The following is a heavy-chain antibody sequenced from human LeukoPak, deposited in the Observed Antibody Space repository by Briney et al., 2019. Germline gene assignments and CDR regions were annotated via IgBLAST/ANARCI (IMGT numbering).Heavy chain of an antibody. D-gene: IGHD3-10*01. CDR3: ARSPDYYGSGSYLVSYYFDY. V-gene: IGHV4-39*02. CDR1: GGSISISSYY. J-gene: IGHJ4*02. CDR2: IYYSGST. Sequence: SETLSLTCTVSGGSISISSYYWGWIRQPPGKGLEWIGSIYYSGSTYYNPSLKSRVTISVDTSKNHFSLKLSSVTAADTAVYYCARSPDYYGSGSYLVSYYFDYWGQGTLVTVPS.